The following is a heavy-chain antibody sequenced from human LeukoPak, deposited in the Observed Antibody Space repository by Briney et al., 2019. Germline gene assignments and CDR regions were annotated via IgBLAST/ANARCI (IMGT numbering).Heavy chain of an antibody. CDR1: GFTFDDYA. CDR3: ANAQQALWELLFFDY. J-gene: IGHJ4*02. D-gene: IGHD1-26*01. CDR2: ISWNSGSI. V-gene: IGHV3-9*01. Sequence: GGSLRLSCAASGFTFDDYAMHWVRQAPGKGLEWVSGISWNSGSIGYADSVKGRLTISRDNAKNSLYLQMNSLRAEDTAVYYCANAQQALWELLFFDYWGQGTLVTVSS.